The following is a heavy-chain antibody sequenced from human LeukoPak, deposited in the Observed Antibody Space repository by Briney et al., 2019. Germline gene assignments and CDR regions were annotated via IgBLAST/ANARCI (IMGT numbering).Heavy chain of an antibody. CDR1: GGSISGYY. Sequence: PSETLSLTCTVSGGSISGYYWSWIRQPPGKGLEWIGYIYYSGGTNYNPSLKSRVTISVDTSKNQFSLKLSSVTAADTAVYYCARLPRITIFGVVRGGPFDPWGQGTLVTVSS. CDR3: ARLPRITIFGVVRGGPFDP. D-gene: IGHD3-3*01. J-gene: IGHJ5*02. CDR2: IYYSGGT. V-gene: IGHV4-59*01.